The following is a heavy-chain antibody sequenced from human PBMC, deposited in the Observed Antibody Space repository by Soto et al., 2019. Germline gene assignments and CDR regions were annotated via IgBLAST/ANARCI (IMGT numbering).Heavy chain of an antibody. D-gene: IGHD3-10*01. CDR1: GGSFSGYY. Sequence: PSETLSLTCAVYGGSFSGYYWSWIRQPPGKGLEWIGEINHSGSTNYNPSLKSRVTISVDTSKNQFSLKLSSVTAADTAVYYWEMRGSKYYYYMDVWGKGTTVTVSS. CDR2: INHSGST. J-gene: IGHJ6*03. V-gene: IGHV4-34*01. CDR3: EMRGSKYYYYMDV.